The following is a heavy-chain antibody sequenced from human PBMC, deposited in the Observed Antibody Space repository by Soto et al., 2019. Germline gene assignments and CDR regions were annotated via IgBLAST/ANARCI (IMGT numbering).Heavy chain of an antibody. D-gene: IGHD6-6*01. CDR1: GFTFSSYA. J-gene: IGHJ6*02. V-gene: IGHV3-30-3*01. Sequence: PGGSLRLSCAASGFTFSSYAMHWVRQAPGKGLEWVAVISYDGSNKYYADSVKGRFTISRDNSKNTLYLQMNSLRAEDTAVYYCARGWEIAARPNYYGMDVWGQGTTVTVSS. CDR3: ARGWEIAARPNYYGMDV. CDR2: ISYDGSNK.